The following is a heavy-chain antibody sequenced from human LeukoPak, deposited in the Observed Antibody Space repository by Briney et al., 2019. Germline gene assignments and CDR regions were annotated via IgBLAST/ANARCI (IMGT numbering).Heavy chain of an antibody. D-gene: IGHD6-13*01. CDR1: GFTFSSYS. Sequence: PGGSLRLSCAASGFTFSSYSMNWVRQAPGKGLEWVSSISSSSSYIYYADSVKGRFTISRDNAKNSLYLQMNSLRAGDTAVYYCARVMYSSSWPEGMGVWGQGTTVTVSS. CDR3: ARVMYSSSWPEGMGV. CDR2: ISSSSSYI. J-gene: IGHJ6*02. V-gene: IGHV3-21*01.